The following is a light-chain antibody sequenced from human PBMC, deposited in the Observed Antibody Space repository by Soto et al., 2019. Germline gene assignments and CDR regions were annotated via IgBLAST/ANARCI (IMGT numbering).Light chain of an antibody. CDR3: QQCYAWRYT. CDR2: GAS. J-gene: IGKJ5*01. V-gene: IGKV3-15*01. CDR1: QSFGSY. Sequence: GKRADLCGRASQSFGSYLAWYQHKPGQAPRLLIYGASTRATGIPARFSGSGSGAEFTRIRSRLQSEDVVVFYGQQCYAWRYTFGQGTRLEIK.